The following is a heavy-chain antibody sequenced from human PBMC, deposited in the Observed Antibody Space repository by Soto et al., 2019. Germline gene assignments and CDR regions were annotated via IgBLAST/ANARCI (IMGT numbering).Heavy chain of an antibody. D-gene: IGHD4-17*01. J-gene: IGHJ4*02. V-gene: IGHV1-8*01. CDR3: AREQDYGDYGDY. CDR2: MHPYSGNT. CDR1: GYTFPSYH. Sequence: QVQLVQSGAEVKNPGASVKVSCKASGYTFPSYHISWVRQATGQGLEWMGWMHPYSGNTAYAQKFQGRLTMTTNSSISTAYMELSSLTSEDTAVYYCAREQDYGDYGDYWGQGTLVTVSS.